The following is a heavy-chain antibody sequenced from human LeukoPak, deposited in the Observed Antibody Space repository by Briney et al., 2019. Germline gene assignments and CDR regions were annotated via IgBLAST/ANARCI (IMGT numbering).Heavy chain of an antibody. J-gene: IGHJ4*02. D-gene: IGHD3-3*01. Sequence: ASVKVSCKASGYTFTGYYMHWVRQAPGQGLEWMGWINPNSGGTNYAQKFQGRVTMTRDTSISTAYMELSRLRSDDTAVYYCARDPPKYYDFWSGYPWGQGTLVTVSS. V-gene: IGHV1-2*02. CDR2: INPNSGGT. CDR3: ARDPPKYYDFWSGYP. CDR1: GYTFTGYY.